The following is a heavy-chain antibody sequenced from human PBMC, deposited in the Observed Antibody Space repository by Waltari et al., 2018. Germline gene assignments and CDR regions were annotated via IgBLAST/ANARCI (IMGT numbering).Heavy chain of an antibody. J-gene: IGHJ4*02. CDR3: TRGEINYSRFDY. D-gene: IGHD4-4*01. V-gene: IGHV3-74*01. Sequence: EVQLVESGGDLVQPGGSLRLSCAASGFPFSHYWMHWVRQAPGKGLAWVSRINVEGSSTVHANSVAGRFTISRDNAKNTVYLEMSGLRAEDTAVYYCTRGEINYSRFDYWGQGSLVTVSS. CDR2: INVEGSST. CDR1: GFPFSHYW.